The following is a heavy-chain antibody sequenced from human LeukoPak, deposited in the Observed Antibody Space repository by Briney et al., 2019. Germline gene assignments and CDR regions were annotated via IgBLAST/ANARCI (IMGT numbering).Heavy chain of an antibody. Sequence: GASVKVSCKASGYTFPSYGITWVRQAPGQGLEWMGWISPYSSKTKYAQKLQGRVTMTTDTSTSTAYMELTSLRSDDTAVYFCARDSRWSLDYPASQSRYDFWGQGTLVTVSS. CDR3: ARDSRWSLDYPASQSRYDF. D-gene: IGHD5-12*01. CDR2: ISPYSSKT. V-gene: IGHV1-18*01. J-gene: IGHJ4*02. CDR1: GYTFPSYG.